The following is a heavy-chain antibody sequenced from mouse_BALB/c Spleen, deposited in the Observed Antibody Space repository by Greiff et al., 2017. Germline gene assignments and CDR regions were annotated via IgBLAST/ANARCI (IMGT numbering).Heavy chain of an antibody. CDR1: GFTFSDYY. CDR3: ARDIGDGMDY. CDR2: ISDGGSYT. J-gene: IGHJ4*01. V-gene: IGHV5-4*02. Sequence: EVQRVESGGGLVKPGGSLKLSCAASGFTFSDYYMYWVRQTPEKRLEWVATISDGGSYTYYPDSVKGRFTISRDNAKNNLYLQMSSLKSEDTAMYYCARDIGDGMDYWGQGTSVTVSS.